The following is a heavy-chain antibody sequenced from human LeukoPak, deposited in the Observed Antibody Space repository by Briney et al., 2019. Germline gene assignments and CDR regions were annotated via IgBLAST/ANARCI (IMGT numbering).Heavy chain of an antibody. V-gene: IGHV1-46*01. CDR1: GYTFTSYY. J-gene: IGHJ4*02. CDR2: INPSGGST. Sequence: GASVKVSCKASGYTFTSYYMHWVRQAPGQGLEWMGIINPSGGSTSYAQKFQGRVTMTRDTSTSTVYMELSSLRSEDTAVYYCARDFNPTYYYGSGSFSLEYFDYWGQGTLVTVSS. CDR3: ARDFNPTYYYGSGSFSLEYFDY. D-gene: IGHD3-10*01.